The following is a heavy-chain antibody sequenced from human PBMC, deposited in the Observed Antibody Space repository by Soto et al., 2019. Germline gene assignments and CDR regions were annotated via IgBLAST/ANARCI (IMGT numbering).Heavy chain of an antibody. D-gene: IGHD1-26*01. V-gene: IGHV3-23*01. CDR3: ARSPSHYNYFDD. CDR2: ISGGGDKT. Sequence: EVPLLESGGGWVQPGGSLRLSCEASGVTFSSYAMSWVRQGPGKGLEWVSAISGGGDKTFYTDSVKGRFTISRDNSKNTLYQQMNSLRAEDTAVYYCARSPSHYNYFDDWGQGTLVTVSS. J-gene: IGHJ4*02. CDR1: GVTFSSYA.